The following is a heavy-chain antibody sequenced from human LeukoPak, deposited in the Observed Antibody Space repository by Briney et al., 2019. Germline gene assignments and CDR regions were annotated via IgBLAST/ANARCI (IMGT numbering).Heavy chain of an antibody. D-gene: IGHD5-18*01. J-gene: IGHJ4*02. CDR1: GGSISSYY. V-gene: IGHV4-59*01. CDR3: ARGTAMVKTHPFDY. Sequence: SETLSLTCTVSGGSISSYYWSWIRQPPGKGLEWIGYIYYSGSTNYNPSLKSRVTISVDTSKNQFSLKLSSVTAADTAVYYCARGTAMVKTHPFDYWGQGTPVTVSS. CDR2: IYYSGST.